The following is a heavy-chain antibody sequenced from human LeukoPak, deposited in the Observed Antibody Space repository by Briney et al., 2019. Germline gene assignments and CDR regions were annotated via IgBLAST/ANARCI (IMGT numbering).Heavy chain of an antibody. J-gene: IGHJ4*02. CDR3: AKSPSGRSRISRFDY. CDR2: ISGSGGTT. V-gene: IGHV3-23*01. D-gene: IGHD1-26*01. CDR1: GFTFSSYA. Sequence: GGSLRLSCAASGFTFSSYAMSWVRQAPGKGLEWVSAISGSGGTTYYADSVKGRFTISRDNSKNTLSLQMNSLRAEDTAMYCCAKSPSGRSRISRFDYWGQGTLVTVSS.